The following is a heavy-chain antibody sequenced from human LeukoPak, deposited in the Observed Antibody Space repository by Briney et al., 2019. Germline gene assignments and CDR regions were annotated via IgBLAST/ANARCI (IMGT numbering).Heavy chain of an antibody. CDR2: IEQDGSDI. D-gene: IGHD1-26*01. CDR3: ARVTAWGYFDY. J-gene: IGHJ4*02. Sequence: PGGSLRLSCAASGFTFSDYWMTWFRQAPGKGPERVASIEQDGSDIQYVDFVKGRFTISRDNGRNSVYLQMNSLRVEDTAVYYCARVTAWGYFDYWGQGTLVSVS. CDR1: GFTFSDYW. V-gene: IGHV3-7*01.